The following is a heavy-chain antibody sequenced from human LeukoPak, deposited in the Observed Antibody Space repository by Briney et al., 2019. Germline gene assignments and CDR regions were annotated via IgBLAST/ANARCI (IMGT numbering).Heavy chain of an antibody. CDR3: AKTGGTGYYDNSGYYYFDS. CDR1: APTSNNYA. J-gene: IGHJ4*02. V-gene: IGHV3-23*01. Sequence: PGGSLRLSCAAAAPTSNNYAMSWVSQAPGKGLEWDSAVSASSGSTYYADSVKGRFTISRDNSKNTLYLQMNRQGAEATAVYYCAKTGGTGYYDNSGYYYFDSWGQGTLVTVCS. CDR2: VSASSGST. D-gene: IGHD3-22*01.